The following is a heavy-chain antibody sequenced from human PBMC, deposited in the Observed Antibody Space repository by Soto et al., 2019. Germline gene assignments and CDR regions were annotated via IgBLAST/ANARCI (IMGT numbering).Heavy chain of an antibody. J-gene: IGHJ3*02. CDR3: ARDLHYDFWSGPDDAFDI. V-gene: IGHV4-59*01. CDR2: IYYSGST. D-gene: IGHD3-3*01. CDR1: GGSISSYY. Sequence: SETLSLTGTVSGGSISSYYWSWIRQPPGKGLEWIGYIYYSGSTNYNPSLKSRVTISVDTSKNQFSLKLSSVTAADTAVYYCARDLHYDFWSGPDDAFDIWGQGTMVTVS.